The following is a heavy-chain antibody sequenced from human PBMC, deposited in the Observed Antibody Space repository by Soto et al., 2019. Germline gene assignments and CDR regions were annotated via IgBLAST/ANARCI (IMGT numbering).Heavy chain of an antibody. Sequence: QVHLVQAGAEVKKPGSSVKVSCKASGGTFSTYAISWVRQAPGQGLEWMGGIIPIYGTANYAQKFQGRLTMTADESTSTVYMELSSRRSDDTAVYYCAREDKPGGYSPPGTSGFDSWGQGTLVTVSS. V-gene: IGHV1-69*12. CDR1: GGTFSTYA. CDR2: IIPIYGTA. J-gene: IGHJ4*02. D-gene: IGHD5-18*01. CDR3: AREDKPGGYSPPGTSGFDS.